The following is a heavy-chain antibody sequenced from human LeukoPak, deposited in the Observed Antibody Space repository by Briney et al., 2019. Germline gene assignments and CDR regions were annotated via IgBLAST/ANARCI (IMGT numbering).Heavy chain of an antibody. D-gene: IGHD5/OR15-5a*01. CDR3: ARGRSNAFDV. J-gene: IGHJ3*01. V-gene: IGHV4-34*01. CDR2: INHSGST. CDR1: GGSFSGYY. Sequence: PSETLSLTCAVYGGSFSGYYWSWIRQPPGKGLEWIGEINHSGSTNYNPSLKSRVTISVDTSKNQFSLKLSSVTAADTAIYFCARGRSNAFDVWGPGTVVTVSS.